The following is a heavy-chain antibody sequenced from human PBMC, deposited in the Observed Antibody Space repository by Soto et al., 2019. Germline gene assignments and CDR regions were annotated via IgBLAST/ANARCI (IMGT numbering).Heavy chain of an antibody. CDR3: AKTDSNWNDVELGWFDP. CDR1: GFTFSSYA. V-gene: IGHV3-23*01. J-gene: IGHJ5*02. D-gene: IGHD1-1*01. CDR2: ISGSGGST. Sequence: GGSLRLSCAASGFTFSSYAMSWVRQAPGKGLEWVSAISGSGGSTYYADSVKGRFTISRDNSKNTLYLQMNSLRAEDTAVYYCAKTDSNWNDVELGWFDPWGQGTLVTVSS.